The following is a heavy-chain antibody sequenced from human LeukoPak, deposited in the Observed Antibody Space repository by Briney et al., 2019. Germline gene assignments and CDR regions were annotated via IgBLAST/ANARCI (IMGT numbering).Heavy chain of an antibody. D-gene: IGHD6-13*01. J-gene: IGHJ4*02. CDR1: GFIFRNYA. Sequence: GGSLRLSCTASGFIFRNYAMSWVRQAPGKGLEWVSTISGAGDNTNNADSVKGRFTISRDNSKSTLYLQMSSLRTEDTAVYYCARGHSSSWLRGDYWGQGTLVTVSS. CDR3: ARGHSSSWLRGDY. CDR2: ISGAGDNT. V-gene: IGHV3-23*01.